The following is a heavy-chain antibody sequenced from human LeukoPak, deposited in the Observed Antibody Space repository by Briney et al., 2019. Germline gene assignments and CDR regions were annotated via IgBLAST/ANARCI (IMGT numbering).Heavy chain of an antibody. CDR1: GLTFSSLA. V-gene: IGHV3-30*07. J-gene: IGHJ4*02. CDR3: ARNPHGGPGGDYFDY. CDR2: ISYDGSNK. Sequence: GGSLRLSCAASGLTFSSLAMDWVRQAPGKGLEWVAVISYDGSNKYYADSVKGRFTISRDNSKNTLYLQMNSLRAEDTAVYYCARNPHGGPGGDYFDYWGQGTLVTVSS. D-gene: IGHD4-23*01.